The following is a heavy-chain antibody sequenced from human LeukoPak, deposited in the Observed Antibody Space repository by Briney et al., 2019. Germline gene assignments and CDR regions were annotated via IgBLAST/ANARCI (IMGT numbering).Heavy chain of an antibody. D-gene: IGHD3-10*01. CDR3: ARFGTLYGSGSYYNN. CDR2: ISFDGYNK. CDR1: RFTFSSYA. V-gene: IGHV3-30-3*01. Sequence: GGSLRLSCAASRFTFSSYAIHWVRQAPGKGLEWVAVISFDGYNKYYADSVKGRFTISRDNAKNSLYLQMNSLRAEDTAVYYCARFGTLYGSGSYYNNWGQGTLVTVSS. J-gene: IGHJ4*02.